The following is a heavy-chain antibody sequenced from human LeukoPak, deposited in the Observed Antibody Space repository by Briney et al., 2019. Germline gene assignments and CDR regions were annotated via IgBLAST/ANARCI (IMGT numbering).Heavy chain of an antibody. CDR2: IFSGGNT. Sequence: PGGSLRLSCAASGFTVSSIYMSWVRQAPGKGLEWVSVIFSGGNTYYADSVKGRFTISRDNSKNTLYLQMNSLRAEDTAVYYCAREGTYNSAWNDAFDVWGQGTMVTVSS. CDR1: GFTVSSIY. V-gene: IGHV3-53*01. D-gene: IGHD6-19*01. J-gene: IGHJ3*01. CDR3: AREGTYNSAWNDAFDV.